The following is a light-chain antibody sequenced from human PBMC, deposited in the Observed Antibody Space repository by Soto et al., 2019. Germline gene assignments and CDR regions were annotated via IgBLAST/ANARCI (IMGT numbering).Light chain of an antibody. CDR3: QHRSDWPLP. J-gene: IGKJ5*01. Sequence: IVMAHSPSTLGMSTRERENLFCRASPSVTNYLAWYQQKPGQAPRLLIYDVSNRASGIPARFSGSGSETDFTLTISSLEPEDFAVYYCQHRSDWPLPFGQGTRPAIK. CDR2: DVS. CDR1: PSVTNY. V-gene: IGKV3-11*01.